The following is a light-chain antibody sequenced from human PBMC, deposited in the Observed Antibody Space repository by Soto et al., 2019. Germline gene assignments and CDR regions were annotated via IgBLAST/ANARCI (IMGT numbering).Light chain of an antibody. CDR2: GVS. CDR3: QQYGNSPLK. J-gene: IGKJ4*02. V-gene: IGKV3-20*01. Sequence: EIALTQSPDTLSLSPGQRATLSCRASQSVRSDYFAWYQQKPGQAPRVIIFGVSTRATGVPDRFSGSGSGTDFTLTISRLEPEDFALYYCQQYGNSPLKLGGGTKV. CDR1: QSVRSDY.